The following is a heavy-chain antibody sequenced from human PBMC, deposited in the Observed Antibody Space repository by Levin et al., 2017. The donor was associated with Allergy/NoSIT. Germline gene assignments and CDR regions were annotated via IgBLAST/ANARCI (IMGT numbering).Heavy chain of an antibody. D-gene: IGHD3-16*02. Sequence: ASVKVSCKASGGTFSSYAISWVRQAPGQGLEWMGGIIPIFGTANYAQKFQGRVTITADESTSTAYMELSSLRSEDTAVYYCASQDRFVRENNYDYIWGSYRRNEYFQHWGQGTLVTVSS. V-gene: IGHV1-69*13. CDR1: GGTFSSYA. J-gene: IGHJ1*01. CDR2: IIPIFGTA. CDR3: ASQDRFVRENNYDYIWGSYRRNEYFQH.